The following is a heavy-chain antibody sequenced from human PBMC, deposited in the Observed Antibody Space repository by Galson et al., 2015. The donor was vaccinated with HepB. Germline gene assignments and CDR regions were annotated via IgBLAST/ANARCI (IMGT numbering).Heavy chain of an antibody. Sequence: SVKVSCKASGSTFTSYAMNWVRQAPVQGLEWMGWINTNTGNPTYAQGFTGRFVFSLDTSVSTAYLQISSLKAEDTAVYYCARVHCSGGACYYFDYWGQGTLVTVSS. V-gene: IGHV7-4-1*02. CDR1: GSTFTSYA. J-gene: IGHJ4*02. D-gene: IGHD2-15*01. CDR3: ARVHCSGGACYYFDY. CDR2: INTNTGNP.